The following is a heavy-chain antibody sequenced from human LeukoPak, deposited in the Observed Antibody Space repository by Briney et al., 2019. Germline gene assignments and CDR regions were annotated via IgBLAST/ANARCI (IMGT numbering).Heavy chain of an antibody. CDR1: GFTFSSYA. V-gene: IGHV3-23*01. J-gene: IGHJ4*02. D-gene: IGHD2-2*01. CDR2: ISGGGGST. Sequence: GGPLRLSCAASGFTFSSYAMSWVRQAPGKGLEWVSDISGGGGSTYYVDSVKGRFTISRDNSKNTLYLQMNSLRAEDTAVYYCAKSSCSTSCYKLYWGQRTLVTVSS. CDR3: AKSSCSTSCYKLY.